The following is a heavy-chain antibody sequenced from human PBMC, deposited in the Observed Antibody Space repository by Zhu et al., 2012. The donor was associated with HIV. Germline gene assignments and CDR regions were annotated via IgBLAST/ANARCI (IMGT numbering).Heavy chain of an antibody. CDR3: ARLSFTGYTFDY. Sequence: QVQLQESGPGLVKPSETLSLTCSVSGGSISSDTYYWAWIRQPPGRGLEWIGSIYYSGSTYYNPSLKSRVTISVDTSKNQFSLKLSSVTAADTVVYYCARLSFTGYTFDYWGQGTLVTVSS. V-gene: IGHV4-39*07. D-gene: IGHD5-24*01. CDR1: GGSISSDTYY. CDR2: IYYSGST. J-gene: IGHJ4*02.